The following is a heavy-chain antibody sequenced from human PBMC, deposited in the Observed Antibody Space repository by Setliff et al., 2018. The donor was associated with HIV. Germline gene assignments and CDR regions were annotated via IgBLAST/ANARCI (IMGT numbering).Heavy chain of an antibody. CDR3: AKGIVVVVAATLGEYAFDI. Sequence: GGSLRLSCAASGFTFSSYAMSWVRQAPGKGLEWVSAISGSGGSTYYADSVKGRFTISRDNSKNTLYLQMNSLRAEDTAVYYCAKGIVVVVAATLGEYAFDIWGQGTMVTVSS. CDR1: GFTFSSYA. D-gene: IGHD2-15*01. CDR2: ISGSGGST. V-gene: IGHV3-23*01. J-gene: IGHJ3*02.